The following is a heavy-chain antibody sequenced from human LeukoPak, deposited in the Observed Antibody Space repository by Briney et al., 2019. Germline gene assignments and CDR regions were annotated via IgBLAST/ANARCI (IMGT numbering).Heavy chain of an antibody. CDR3: ARPRDSSGYGGYDAFDI. Sequence: GESLKISCKGSGYSFTSYWIGWVRQMPGKGLEWMGIIYPGYSYTRYSPSFQDQVTISAYKSISTAYLQGSSLQASDTAMYYCARPRDSSGYGGYDAFDIWGQGTMVTVSS. CDR1: GYSFTSYW. V-gene: IGHV5-51*01. J-gene: IGHJ3*02. D-gene: IGHD3-22*01. CDR2: IYPGYSYT.